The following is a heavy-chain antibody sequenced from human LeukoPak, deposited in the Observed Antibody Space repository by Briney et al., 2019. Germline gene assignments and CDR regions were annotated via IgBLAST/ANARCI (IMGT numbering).Heavy chain of an antibody. CDR1: GFTFSSYW. CDR2: TNGDGSST. V-gene: IGHV3-74*01. J-gene: IGHJ4*02. CDR3: ARGKQDFDN. Sequence: GGSLRLSCAASGFTFSSYWMHWVRQAPGKGLVWVSRTNGDGSSTTYADSVKGRLTISRDNAKNTLYLQMNSLRAEDTAVYHCARGKQDFDNWGQGTAVTVSS. D-gene: IGHD6-13*01.